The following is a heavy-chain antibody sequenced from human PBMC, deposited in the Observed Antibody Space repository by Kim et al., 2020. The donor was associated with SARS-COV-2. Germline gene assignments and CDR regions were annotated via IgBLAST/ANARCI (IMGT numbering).Heavy chain of an antibody. Sequence: ASVKVSCKASGYTFTSYDINWVRQATGQGLEWMGWMNPNSGNTGYAQKFQGRVTMTRNTSISTAYMELSSLRSEYTAVYYFASGSYDSSGYPNDAFDIWGQGTMVTVSS. CDR3: ASGSYDSSGYPNDAFDI. J-gene: IGHJ3*02. D-gene: IGHD3-22*01. CDR1: GYTFTSYD. V-gene: IGHV1-8*01. CDR2: MNPNSGNT.